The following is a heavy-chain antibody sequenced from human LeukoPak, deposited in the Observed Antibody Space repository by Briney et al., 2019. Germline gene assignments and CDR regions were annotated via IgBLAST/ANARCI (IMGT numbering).Heavy chain of an antibody. CDR2: ISGSGGST. V-gene: IGHV3-23*01. J-gene: IGHJ4*02. D-gene: IGHD5-18*01. CDR3: ANGETAMGRFDY. CDR1: GFTFSSYA. Sequence: GGSLRLSCAASGFTFSSYAMSWVRQAPGKGLEWVSAISGSGGSTYYADSVKGRFTISRDNSKNTLYLQMNSLRAEDTAVYYCANGETAMGRFDYWGQGTLVTVSS.